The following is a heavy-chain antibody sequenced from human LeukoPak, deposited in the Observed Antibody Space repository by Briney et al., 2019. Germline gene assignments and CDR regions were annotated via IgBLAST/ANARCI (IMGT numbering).Heavy chain of an antibody. CDR3: ARRFYDNLTGHTWYDY. Sequence: ASVKVSCKASGYTFTSYDINWVRQATGQGLEWMGWMNPNSGNTGYAQKFQGRVTMTRDTSTSTVYMELSSLRSEDTAVYYCARRFYDNLTGHTWYDYWGQGTLVTVSS. V-gene: IGHV1-8*02. D-gene: IGHD3-9*01. CDR2: MNPNSGNT. J-gene: IGHJ4*02. CDR1: GYTFTSYD.